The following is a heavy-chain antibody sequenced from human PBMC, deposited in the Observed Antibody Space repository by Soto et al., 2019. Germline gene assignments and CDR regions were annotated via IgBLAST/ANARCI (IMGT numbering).Heavy chain of an antibody. CDR3: ARVGKEDYYDILPGRTTKPGYFDY. V-gene: IGHV3-53*01. D-gene: IGHD3-22*01. CDR2: IYSGGST. J-gene: IGHJ4*02. Sequence: GGSLRLSCAASGFTVSSNYMSWVRQAPGKGLEWVSVIYSGGSTYYADSVKGRFTISRDNSKNTLYLQMNSLRAEDTAVYYCARVGKEDYYDILPGRTTKPGYFDYWGQGTLVTVSS. CDR1: GFTVSSNY.